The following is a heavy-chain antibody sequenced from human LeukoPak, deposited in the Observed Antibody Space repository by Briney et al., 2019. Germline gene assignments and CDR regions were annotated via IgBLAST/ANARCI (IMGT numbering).Heavy chain of an antibody. CDR3: ALGRAVARNLY. CDR1: GGSISSYY. V-gene: IGHV4-4*07. Sequence: SETLSPTCTVSGGSISSYYWSWIRQPAGKGLEWIAHIYSSGNTNYNPSLKSRVTMSVDTSKNLFSLKLSSVTAADTAVYYCALGRAVARNLYWGQGTLVTVSS. J-gene: IGHJ4*02. CDR2: IYSSGNT. D-gene: IGHD6-19*01.